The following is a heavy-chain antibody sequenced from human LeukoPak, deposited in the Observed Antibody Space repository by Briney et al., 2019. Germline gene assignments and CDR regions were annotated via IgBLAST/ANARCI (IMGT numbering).Heavy chain of an antibody. V-gene: IGHV1-69*13. J-gene: IGHJ4*02. CDR1: GGTFSSYA. CDR3: ARGFADLEYCSGGSCYPYYFDY. CDR2: IIPIFGTA. D-gene: IGHD2-15*01. Sequence: GASVTVSCTASGGTFSSYAISWVRQAPGQGLEWMGGIIPIFGTANYAQKFQGRVTITADESTSPAYMELSSLRSEDTAVYYCARGFADLEYCSGGSCYPYYFDYWGQGTLVTVSS.